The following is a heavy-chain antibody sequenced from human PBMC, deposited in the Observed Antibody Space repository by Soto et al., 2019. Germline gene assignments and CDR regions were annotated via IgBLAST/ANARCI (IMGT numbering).Heavy chain of an antibody. J-gene: IGHJ5*02. Sequence: EVQLLESGGGLVQPGGSLRLSCAASGFTFSNDAMTWVRQAAGKGLEWVSSISGPGGSTYYADSVQGRFTISRDNSKNTLFLQMHSLRAEDTAPYYCARDERIAVAGTDTWGQGILVTVTS. CDR3: ARDERIAVAGTDT. CDR2: ISGPGGST. V-gene: IGHV3-23*01. D-gene: IGHD6-19*01. CDR1: GFTFSNDA.